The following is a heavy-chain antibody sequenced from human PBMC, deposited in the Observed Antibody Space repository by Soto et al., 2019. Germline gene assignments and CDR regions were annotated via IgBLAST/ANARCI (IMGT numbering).Heavy chain of an antibody. V-gene: IGHV3-21*01. Sequence: EVQLVESGGGLVKPGGSLRLSCAASGFTFSSYSMNWVRQAPGKGLEWVSSISSSSSYIYYAESVKGRFTISRDNAKNSLYLQMNSLRAEDTAVYYCARVASVYYYDSSGYYYGGSDYWGQGTLVTVSS. CDR3: ARVASVYYYDSSGYYYGGSDY. CDR2: ISSSSSYI. J-gene: IGHJ4*02. D-gene: IGHD3-22*01. CDR1: GFTFSSYS.